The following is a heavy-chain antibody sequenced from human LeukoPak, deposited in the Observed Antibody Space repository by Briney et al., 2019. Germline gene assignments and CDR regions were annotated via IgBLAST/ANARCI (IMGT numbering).Heavy chain of an antibody. CDR2: INPNSGGT. J-gene: IGHJ3*02. CDR1: GYTFTGYY. Sequence: GASVKVSCKASGYTFTGYYMHWVRQAPGQGLEWMGWINPNSGGTNYAQKFQGRVTMTRDTSISTAYMELSRLRSDDTAVYYCARDRGDYHLDAFDIWGQGTTVTVSS. CDR3: ARDRGDYHLDAFDI. D-gene: IGHD4-17*01. V-gene: IGHV1-2*02.